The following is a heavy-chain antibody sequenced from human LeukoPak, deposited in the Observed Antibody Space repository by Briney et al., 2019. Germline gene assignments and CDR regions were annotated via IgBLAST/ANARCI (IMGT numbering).Heavy chain of an antibody. CDR2: ISSSTTTI. CDR3: ASGYDFSSGSKRGFDN. CDR1: GFIFSDYG. V-gene: IGHV3-48*01. D-gene: IGHD3-3*01. Sequence: PGGSLRLSCAASGFIFSDYGMNWVRQAQGKGLEWISYISSSTTTIYYADPVKGRFTISRDNAKSSLFLQMNSLRAEDTAVYYCASGYDFSSGSKRGFDNWGQGTLVTVSS. J-gene: IGHJ4*02.